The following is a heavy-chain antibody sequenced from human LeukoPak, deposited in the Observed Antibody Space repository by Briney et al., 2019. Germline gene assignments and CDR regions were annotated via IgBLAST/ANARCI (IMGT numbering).Heavy chain of an antibody. CDR2: IYYSGST. D-gene: IGHD5-18*01. CDR1: GDSISSGDYY. J-gene: IGHJ4*02. V-gene: IGHV4-30-4*08. CDR3: ARGVAGYSYGSSGTDY. Sequence: SQTLSLTCTVSGDSISSGDYYWSWIRQPPGKGLEWIGYIYYSGSTYYNPSLKSRVTISVDTSKNQFSLKLSSVTAADTAVYYCARGVAGYSYGSSGTDYWGQGTLVTVSS.